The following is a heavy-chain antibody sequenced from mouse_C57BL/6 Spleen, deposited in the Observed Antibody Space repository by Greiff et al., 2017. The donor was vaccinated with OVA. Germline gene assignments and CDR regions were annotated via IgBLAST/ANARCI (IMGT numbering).Heavy chain of an antibody. CDR1: GYTFTDYE. V-gene: IGHV1-15*01. CDR3: TRGELRQGDY. Sequence: ESGAELVRPGASVTLSCKASGYTFTDYEMHWVKQTPVHGLEWIGAIDSETGGTAYNQKFMGKAILTADKSSSTAYRGLRSLTSQASPVYYGTRGELRQGDYWGKGTTLTVSS. J-gene: IGHJ2*01. CDR2: IDSETGGT.